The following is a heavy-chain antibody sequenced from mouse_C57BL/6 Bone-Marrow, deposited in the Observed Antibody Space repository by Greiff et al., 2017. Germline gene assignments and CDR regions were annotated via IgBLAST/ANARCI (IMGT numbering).Heavy chain of an antibody. J-gene: IGHJ4*01. Sequence: QVQLKQPGAELVMPGASVKLSCKASGYTFTSYWMHWVKQRPGQGLEWIGEVDPSDSYTNYNQKFKGKSTLTVDKSSSTADMQLRSLTSEDSAVYYCARLGTTVPYYAMDYWGQGTSVTVSS. CDR2: VDPSDSYT. CDR3: ARLGTTVPYYAMDY. D-gene: IGHD1-1*01. CDR1: GYTFTSYW. V-gene: IGHV1-69*01.